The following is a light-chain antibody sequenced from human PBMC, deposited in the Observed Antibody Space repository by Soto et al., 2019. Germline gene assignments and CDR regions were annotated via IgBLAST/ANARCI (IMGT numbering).Light chain of an antibody. CDR2: DVS. Sequence: ALTQPRSVSGSPGQSVTLSCTGTSSDVGNYIFVSWYQQYPGKAPKLLIYDVSRRPSGVPDRFSGSKSGNTASLTISGLQPEDEAEYYCCSYAGSHTGLFGTGTKVTVL. CDR1: SSDVGNYIF. V-gene: IGLV2-11*01. J-gene: IGLJ1*01. CDR3: CSYAGSHTGL.